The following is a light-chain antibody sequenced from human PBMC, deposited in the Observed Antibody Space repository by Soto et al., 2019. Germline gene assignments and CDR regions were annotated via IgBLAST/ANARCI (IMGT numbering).Light chain of an antibody. Sequence: QYALTQPACVSGSPGQSITISCTGTSSDVGGYNYVSWYQKHPGKAPKLIIYEVSNRTSRVSNRFSGSKSGNTASLTISGLQAEDVADYYCNSYTSKSTGVFGTGSKVTVL. CDR2: EVS. CDR1: SSDVGGYNY. CDR3: NSYTSKSTGV. J-gene: IGLJ1*01. V-gene: IGLV2-14*01.